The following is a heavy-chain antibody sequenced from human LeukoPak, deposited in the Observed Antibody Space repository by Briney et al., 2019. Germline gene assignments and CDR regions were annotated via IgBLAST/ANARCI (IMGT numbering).Heavy chain of an antibody. V-gene: IGHV3-48*01. CDR1: GFTFSSYS. CDR3: ACYSGYGDLKRYDY. Sequence: GGSLRLSCAASGFTFSSYSMNWVRQAPGKGLEWVSYISSSSSTIYYADSVKGRFTISRDNAKNSLYLQMNSLRAEDTAVYYCACYSGYGDLKRYDYWGQGTLVAVPS. CDR2: ISSSSSTI. D-gene: IGHD4-17*01. J-gene: IGHJ4*02.